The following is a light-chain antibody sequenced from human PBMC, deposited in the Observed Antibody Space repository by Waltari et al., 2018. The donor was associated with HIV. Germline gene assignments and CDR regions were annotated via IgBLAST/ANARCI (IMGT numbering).Light chain of an antibody. CDR2: RKN. CDR1: SSNIGSNY. V-gene: IGLV1-47*01. CDR3: AAWDDSQYV. J-gene: IGLJ1*01. Sequence: QSVLTQPPSASGTPGQRVTISCSGSSSNIGSNYVYWYQQLPGTAPKLLLYRKNQRPSGVPDRFSGSKSGTSASVAISGLRSEDEADYYCAAWDDSQYVFGTGTKVTVL.